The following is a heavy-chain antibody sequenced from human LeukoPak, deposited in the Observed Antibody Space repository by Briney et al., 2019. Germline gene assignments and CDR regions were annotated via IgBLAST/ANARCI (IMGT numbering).Heavy chain of an antibody. V-gene: IGHV3-7*03. CDR2: IKEDGSKK. J-gene: IGHJ6*02. CDR3: ANTYSSGWSPAYYDGMDV. D-gene: IGHD6-19*01. CDR1: GFTFSRYW. Sequence: GGSLRLSCAASGFTFSRYWMTWVRQAPGKGLEWVANIKEDGSKKNYVDSVKGRFVISRDNSKNTLYLQMNSLRADDTAVYYCANTYSSGWSPAYYDGMDVWGQGTTVTVSS.